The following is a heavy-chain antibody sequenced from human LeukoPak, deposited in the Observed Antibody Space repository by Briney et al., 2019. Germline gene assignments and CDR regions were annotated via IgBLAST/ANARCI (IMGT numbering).Heavy chain of an antibody. CDR2: TRSKAYGGTT. CDR1: GFTFGDYA. D-gene: IGHD1-26*01. CDR3: TRDREETDFYYYYYMDV. J-gene: IGHJ6*03. Sequence: GGSLRLSCTASGFTFGDYAMSWVRQAPGKGLEWVGFTRSKAYGGTTDYAASVKGRFTISRDDSKSIAYLQMNSLKTEDTAVYYCTRDREETDFYYYYYMDVWGKGTTVTISS. V-gene: IGHV3-49*04.